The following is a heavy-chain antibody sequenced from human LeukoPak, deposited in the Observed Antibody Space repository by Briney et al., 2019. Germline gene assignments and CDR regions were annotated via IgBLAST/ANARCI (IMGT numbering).Heavy chain of an antibody. J-gene: IGHJ6*02. CDR2: ISYDGSNK. CDR1: RFTFSSFA. Sequence: GGSLRLSCAASRFTFSSFAMHWVRQPPGKGLEWVAVISYDGSNKYYADSVKGRFTISRDNSKNTLYLQMNSLRAEDTAVYYCARPYGTGLSYGMDVWGQGTTVTVSS. V-gene: IGHV3-30-3*01. D-gene: IGHD3-10*01. CDR3: ARPYGTGLSYGMDV.